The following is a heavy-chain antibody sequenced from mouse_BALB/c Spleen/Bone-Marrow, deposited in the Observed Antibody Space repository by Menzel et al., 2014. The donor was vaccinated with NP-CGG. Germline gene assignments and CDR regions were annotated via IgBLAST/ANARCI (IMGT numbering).Heavy chain of an antibody. CDR3: AREGWDYDGFDY. V-gene: IGHV1-74*01. D-gene: IGHD2-4*01. J-gene: IGHJ2*01. Sequence: VQLVETGAELATLGASVKLSCKSSGYSFTSYWMNWVKQMPGQGLEWIGMIHPSDSVTRLNQKFKDKATLTVDKSSSTAYMQISSPTSEDSAVYYCAREGWDYDGFDYWVQGTTLSVSS. CDR1: GYSFTSYW. CDR2: IHPSDSVT.